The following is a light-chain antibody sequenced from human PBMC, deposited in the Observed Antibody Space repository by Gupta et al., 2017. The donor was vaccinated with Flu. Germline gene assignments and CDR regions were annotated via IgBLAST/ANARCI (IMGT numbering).Light chain of an antibody. Sequence: ATLSVSPGERATLSCRASQSVSSNLAWYQQKPGQAPRLLIYGASTRATGIPARFSGSGSGTEFTLTISSLQSEDFAVYYCQQYNNWAPRTFGQGTKVEIK. CDR1: QSVSSN. J-gene: IGKJ1*01. CDR2: GAS. CDR3: QQYNNWAPRT. V-gene: IGKV3-15*01.